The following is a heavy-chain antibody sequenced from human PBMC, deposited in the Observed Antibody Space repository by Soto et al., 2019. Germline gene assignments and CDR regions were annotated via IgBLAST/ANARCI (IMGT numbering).Heavy chain of an antibody. CDR3: VRDLAGSGSYYTDY. J-gene: IGHJ4*02. CDR1: GYHFINYG. CDR2: ISVHNGNT. Sequence: XSVKVSCKAAGYHFINYGITWVRRAPGQGLEWMGRISVHNGNTNYAQKLQGRVTMTTDTSTSTAYMELRSLRSDDTAVYYCVRDLAGSGSYYTDYWGPGTLVTVSS. D-gene: IGHD3-10*01. V-gene: IGHV1-18*01.